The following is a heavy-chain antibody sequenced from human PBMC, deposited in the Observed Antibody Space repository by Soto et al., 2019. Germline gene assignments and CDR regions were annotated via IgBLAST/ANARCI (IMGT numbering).Heavy chain of an antibody. Sequence: EVQLVESGGGLVQPGRSLRLSCTASGFTFGDYDMSWFCQAPGKGLEWVGFIRRKVSGGTTEYAASVKGRFTLSRDDSKSIAYLQMNSLKTEDTAVYYCTRHFSGSGGWGQGTLVTVSS. CDR2: IRRKVSGGTT. CDR1: GFTFGDYD. CDR3: TRHFSGSGG. J-gene: IGHJ4*02. D-gene: IGHD2-15*01. V-gene: IGHV3-49*03.